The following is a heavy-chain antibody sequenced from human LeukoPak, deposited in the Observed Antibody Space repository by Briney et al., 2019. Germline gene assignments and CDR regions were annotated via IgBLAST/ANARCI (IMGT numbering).Heavy chain of an antibody. D-gene: IGHD5-18*01. Sequence: SETLSLTCTVSGYSISSGYYWGWIRQPPGKGLEWIGSIYHSGSTYYNPSLKSRVTISVDTSKNQFSLKLSSVTAADTAVYYCAREGGYSYGYGDFDYWGQGTLVTVSS. CDR1: GYSISSGYY. CDR2: IYHSGST. V-gene: IGHV4-38-2*02. CDR3: AREGGYSYGYGDFDY. J-gene: IGHJ4*02.